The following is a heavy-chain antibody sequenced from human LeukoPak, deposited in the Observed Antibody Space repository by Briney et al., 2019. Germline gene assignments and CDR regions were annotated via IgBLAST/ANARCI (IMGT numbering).Heavy chain of an antibody. CDR3: ARGYCTNGVCGWFDP. V-gene: IGHV1-2*06. J-gene: IGHJ5*02. CDR1: GYTFTGYY. Sequence: ASVKVSCKASGYTFTGYYMHWVRQAPGQGLEWMGRINPNSGGTNYAQKFQGRVTMTRDTSISTAYMELSRLRSDDTAVYYCARGYCTNGVCGWFDPWGQGTLVTVSS. D-gene: IGHD2-8*01. CDR2: INPNSGGT.